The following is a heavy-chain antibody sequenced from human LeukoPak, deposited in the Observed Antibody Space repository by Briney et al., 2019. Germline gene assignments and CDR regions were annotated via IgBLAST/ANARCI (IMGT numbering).Heavy chain of an antibody. J-gene: IGHJ4*02. V-gene: IGHV3-7*01. CDR1: GFTFSTYW. Sequence: GGSLRLSCATSGFTFSTYWMSWVRQAPGKGLEWVANIKTDGSEKYYVDSVKGRFTISRDNAKNSLSLEMNSLRGEDTAVYYCARVWNGSGRGFDCWGQGTEVTVSS. CDR3: ARVWNGSGRGFDC. CDR2: IKTDGSEK. D-gene: IGHD3-10*01.